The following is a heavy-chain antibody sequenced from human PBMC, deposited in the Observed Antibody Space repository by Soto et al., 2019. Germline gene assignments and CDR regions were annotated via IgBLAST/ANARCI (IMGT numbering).Heavy chain of an antibody. CDR3: ARGGGRIAAAGQYMDV. CDR1: GFTFSSYS. CDR2: ISSSSSYI. D-gene: IGHD6-13*01. V-gene: IGHV3-21*01. Sequence: GGSLRLSCVASGFTFSSYSMNWVRQAPGKGLEWVSSISSSSSYIYYADSVKGRFTISRDNAKNSLYLQMNSLRAEDTAVYYCARGGGRIAAAGQYMDVWGKGTTVTVSS. J-gene: IGHJ6*03.